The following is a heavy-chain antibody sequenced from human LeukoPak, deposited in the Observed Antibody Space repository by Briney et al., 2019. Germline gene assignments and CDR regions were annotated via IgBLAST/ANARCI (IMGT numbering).Heavy chain of an antibody. D-gene: IGHD2-15*01. CDR2: ISSSSSYI. CDR3: AKGGHMVVAAIHYYYGMDV. J-gene: IGHJ6*02. Sequence: GGSLRLSCAASGFTVSSNYMSWVRQAPGKGLEWVSSISSSSSYIHYADSVKGRFTISRDNAKNSLYLQMNSLRAEDTAVYYCAKGGHMVVAAIHYYYGMDVWGQGTTVTVSS. V-gene: IGHV3-21*01. CDR1: GFTVSSNY.